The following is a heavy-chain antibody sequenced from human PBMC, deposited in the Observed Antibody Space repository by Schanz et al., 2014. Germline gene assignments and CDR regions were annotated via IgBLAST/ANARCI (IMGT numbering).Heavy chain of an antibody. V-gene: IGHV1-8*01. CDR2: MNSKTGNT. CDR1: GYTFTSYD. D-gene: IGHD3-16*01. J-gene: IGHJ4*02. CDR3: TKGRTFGR. Sequence: QVQLVQSGAEVKKPGSSVKVSCKASGYTFTSYDINWVRQATGQGLEWMGCMNSKTGNTGYAQRFQGRVTMTRNTSITTAYLEMSSLRSGDTAVYYCTKGRTFGRWGQGTLVTVSS.